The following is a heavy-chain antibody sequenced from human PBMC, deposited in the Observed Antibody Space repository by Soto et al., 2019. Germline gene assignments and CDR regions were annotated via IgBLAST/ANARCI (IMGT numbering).Heavy chain of an antibody. CDR2: IWYDGSNK. V-gene: IGHV3-33*01. CDR1: GFTFSSYG. D-gene: IGHD1-26*01. CDR3: ARDRGWELLLAAFDI. J-gene: IGHJ3*02. Sequence: GGSLRLSCAASGFTFSSYGMHWVRQAPGKGLEWVAVIWYDGSNKYYADSVKGRFTISRDNSKNTLYLQMNSLRAEDTAVYYCARDRGWELLLAAFDIWGQGTMVTVAS.